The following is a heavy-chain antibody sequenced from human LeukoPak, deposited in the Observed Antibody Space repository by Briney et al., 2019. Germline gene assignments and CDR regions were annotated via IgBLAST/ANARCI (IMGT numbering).Heavy chain of an antibody. CDR3: ARVPASSSWGIYYYGMDV. D-gene: IGHD6-13*01. Sequence: PSETLSLTCNVSGAAISSHYWSWIRQPAGRGLEWIGRIYSRGITDYKPSLKSRVIMSADTSKNQFSLKLSSVTAADTAVYYCARVPASSSWGIYYYGMDVWGQGTTVTVSS. CDR2: IYSRGIT. J-gene: IGHJ6*02. CDR1: GAAISSHY. V-gene: IGHV4-4*07.